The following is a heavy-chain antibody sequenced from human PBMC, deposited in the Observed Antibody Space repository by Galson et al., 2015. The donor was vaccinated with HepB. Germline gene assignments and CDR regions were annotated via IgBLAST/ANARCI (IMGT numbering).Heavy chain of an antibody. CDR2: ISWDGGST. V-gene: IGHV3-43D*03. Sequence: SLRLSCAASGFTFDDYAMHWVRQAPGKGLEWVSLISWDGGSTYYADSVKGRFTISRDNSKNSLYLQMNSLRAEDTALYYCAKEKGISSSWYGYFDYWGQGTLVTVSS. J-gene: IGHJ4*02. D-gene: IGHD6-13*01. CDR3: AKEKGISSSWYGYFDY. CDR1: GFTFDDYA.